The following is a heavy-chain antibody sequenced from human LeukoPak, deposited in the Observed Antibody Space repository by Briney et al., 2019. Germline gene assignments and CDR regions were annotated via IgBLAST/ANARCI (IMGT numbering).Heavy chain of an antibody. CDR2: IYYSGST. Sequence: SETLSLTCTVSGGSISGSSYYWGWIRQPPGKGLEWIGSIYYSGSTYYNPSLKSRVTISVDTSKNQFSLKLSPVTAADTAVYYCARYSNQSPGGYFDYWGQGTLVTVSS. CDR3: ARYSNQSPGGYFDY. V-gene: IGHV4-39*07. CDR1: GGSISGSSYY. J-gene: IGHJ4*02. D-gene: IGHD1-14*01.